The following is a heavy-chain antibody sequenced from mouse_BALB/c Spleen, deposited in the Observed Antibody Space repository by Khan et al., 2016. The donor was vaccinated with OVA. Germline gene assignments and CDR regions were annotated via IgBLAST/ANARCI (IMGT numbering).Heavy chain of an antibody. J-gene: IGHJ3*01. CDR3: TRHGYVAWFTY. V-gene: IGHV1S135*01. CDR2: IDPFSGST. CDR1: GYSFTTYY. Sequence: VQLKQSGPELMKPGASVKISCMASGYSFTTYYIHWVMQSHGKSLEWIGYIDPFSGSTTYNQKFKGKATLTVDKSSSTAYIHLSNLTSEDSEVCYCTRHGYVAWFTYWGQGTLVTVSA. D-gene: IGHD2-2*01.